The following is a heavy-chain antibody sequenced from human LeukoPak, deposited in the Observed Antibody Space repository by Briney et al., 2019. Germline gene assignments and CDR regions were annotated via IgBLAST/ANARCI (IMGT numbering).Heavy chain of an antibody. V-gene: IGHV4-34*01. CDR3: ARGDTVWVYFWFDP. Sequence: SETLSLTCAVYGGSLSGYYWSWIRQPPGKGLEWIGEINHSGSTNYNPSLKSRVTISVDTSKNQFSLKLSSVTAADTAVYYCARGDTVWVYFWFDPWGQGTLVTVSS. J-gene: IGHJ5*02. D-gene: IGHD3-16*01. CDR2: INHSGST. CDR1: GGSLSGYY.